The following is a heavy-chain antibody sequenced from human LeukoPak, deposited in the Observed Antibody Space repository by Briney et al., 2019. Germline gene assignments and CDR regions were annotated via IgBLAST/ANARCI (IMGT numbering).Heavy chain of an antibody. CDR2: ISRSGSTI. D-gene: IGHD4-23*01. V-gene: IGHV3-48*03. Sequence: GGSLRLSCAASGFTFSSYEMNWVRQAPGKGLEWVSYISRSGSTIYYADCGKGRFTIYRDNAKNSLYLQMNSLRAEDTAVYYCARDPVGNSGHYWGQGTLVTVSS. CDR1: GFTFSSYE. J-gene: IGHJ4*02. CDR3: ARDPVGNSGHY.